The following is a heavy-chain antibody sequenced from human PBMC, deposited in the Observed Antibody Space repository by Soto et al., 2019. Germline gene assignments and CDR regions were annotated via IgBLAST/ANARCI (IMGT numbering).Heavy chain of an antibody. CDR2: IYYSGST. CDR3: ARHDAMITFGGVIATNWFDP. V-gene: IGHV4-39*01. D-gene: IGHD3-16*02. CDR1: GGSISSSSYY. J-gene: IGHJ5*02. Sequence: QLQLQESGPGLVKPSETLSLTCTVSGGSISSSSYYWGWIRQPPGKGLEWIGSIYYSGSTYYNPSLKSRVTISVDTSKNQFSLKLSSVTAADTAVYYCARHDAMITFGGVIATNWFDPWGQGTLVTVSS.